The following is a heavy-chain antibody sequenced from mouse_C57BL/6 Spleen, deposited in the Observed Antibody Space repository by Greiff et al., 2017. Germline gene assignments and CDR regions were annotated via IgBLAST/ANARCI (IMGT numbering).Heavy chain of an antibody. CDR2: INYDGSST. CDR1: GFTFSDYY. V-gene: IGHV5-16*01. J-gene: IGHJ1*03. Sequence: EVKLVESEGGLVQPGSSMKLSCTASGFTFSDYYMAWVRQVPEKGLEWVANINYDGSSTYYLDSLKSRFIISRDNAKNILYLQMSSLKSEDTATYYCARDTAGTGDYWYFDVWGTGTTVTVSS. CDR3: ARDTAGTGDYWYFDV. D-gene: IGHD1-2*01.